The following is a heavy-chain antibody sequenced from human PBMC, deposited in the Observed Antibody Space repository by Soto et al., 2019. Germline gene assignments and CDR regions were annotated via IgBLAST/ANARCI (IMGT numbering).Heavy chain of an antibody. CDR2: IKSKTDGGTT. J-gene: IGHJ6*02. Sequence: EVQLVESGGGLVKPGGSLRLSCAASGFIFSNAWMNWVRQAPGKGLEWVGRIKSKTDGGTTDYAAPVKGRFTISRDDSKNTLYLQMNSLTTEDTAVYYCPLPPSYGMDVWGQGTTVTVSS. CDR1: GFIFSNAW. CDR3: PLPPSYGMDV. V-gene: IGHV3-15*07.